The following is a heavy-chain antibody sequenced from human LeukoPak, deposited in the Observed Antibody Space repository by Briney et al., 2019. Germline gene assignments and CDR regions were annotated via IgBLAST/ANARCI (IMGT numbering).Heavy chain of an antibody. CDR3: AKSGSGSSLGHYYYYMEV. CDR1: GFTFSSYS. J-gene: IGHJ6*03. CDR2: ISSSSRYI. D-gene: IGHD1-26*01. Sequence: GGSLRLSCAASGFTFSSYSMNWVRQAPGKGLEWVSSISSSSRYIYYADSVRGRFTISRDNSKNTLYLQIDSLRGEDTAVYYCAKSGSGSSLGHYYYYMEVWGKGTTVTISS. V-gene: IGHV3-21*01.